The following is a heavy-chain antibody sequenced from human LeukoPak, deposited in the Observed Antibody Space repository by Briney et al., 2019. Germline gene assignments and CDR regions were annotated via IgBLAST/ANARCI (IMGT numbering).Heavy chain of an antibody. J-gene: IGHJ4*02. V-gene: IGHV3-7*01. CDR2: IKQDGSEK. Sequence: GGSLRPSCAASGFNFSSYWMSWVRQAPGKGLKWAANIKQDGSEKYYVDSVKRRLTISRDNAKNSLYLQMNSLRAEDTAVYYCARDLSGHFDYWGRGTLVTVSS. CDR1: GFNFSSYW. D-gene: IGHD5/OR15-5a*01. CDR3: ARDLSGHFDY.